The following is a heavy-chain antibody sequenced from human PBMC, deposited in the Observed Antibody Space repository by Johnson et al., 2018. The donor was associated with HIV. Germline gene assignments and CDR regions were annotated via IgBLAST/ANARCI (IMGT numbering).Heavy chain of an antibody. Sequence: QVQLVESGGTVVRPGGSLRLSCAASGFTFSDYYMSWIRQAPGKGLEWVSYITGSGTVVYYADSVKGRFTISRDNSKNTLYLQMNSLRAEDTAMYYCATSGLTLGSSSSHAFDIWGQGTMVTVSS. D-gene: IGHD6-6*01. CDR2: ITGSGTVV. CDR1: GFTFSDYY. V-gene: IGHV3-11*04. CDR3: ATSGLTLGSSSSHAFDI. J-gene: IGHJ3*02.